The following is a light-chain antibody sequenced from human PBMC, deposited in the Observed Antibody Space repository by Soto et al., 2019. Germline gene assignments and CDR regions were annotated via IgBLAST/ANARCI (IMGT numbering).Light chain of an antibody. Sequence: EIVLTQSPATLSLSLGERATLSCGASQSISNNYFAWYQQRPGLAPRLLIYDASSRATGIPDRFSGSVSGTDFTLPISRLEPEDFAVYYCQQYGSSLLTFGQGTRLESK. CDR2: DAS. V-gene: IGKV3D-20*01. CDR3: QQYGSSLLT. J-gene: IGKJ5*01. CDR1: QSISNNY.